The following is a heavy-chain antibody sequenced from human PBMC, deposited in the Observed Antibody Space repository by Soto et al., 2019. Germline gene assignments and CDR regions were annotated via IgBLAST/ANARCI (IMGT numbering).Heavy chain of an antibody. V-gene: IGHV4-59*08. J-gene: IGHJ4*02. CDR1: GVSMISYY. CDR3: ARRIVATETFDY. Sequence: QLRLQDSGPGLLKPSETLSLTCTVSGVSMISYYWSRIRQPPVRGLAWIGFIYYAGITKYNPPLSSRVTISIDTSKNQFSLTVTSLTAADTAVYYCARRIVATETFDYWGQGTLVSVSS. CDR2: IYYAGIT. D-gene: IGHD5-12*01.